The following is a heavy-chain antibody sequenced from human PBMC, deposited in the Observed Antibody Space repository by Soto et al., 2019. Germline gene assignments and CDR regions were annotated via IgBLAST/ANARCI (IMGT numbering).Heavy chain of an antibody. D-gene: IGHD2-8*01. CDR3: ARYLPDP. CDR2: ISPSGTTI. V-gene: IGHV3-48*03. J-gene: IGHJ5*02. CDR1: GFTLSDYE. Sequence: SLRLSCVVSGFTLSDYEINWVRQAPGKGLEWVSYISPSGTTIYYSDSVKGRFTVFRDNAKESLFLQMNSLRAEDTAIYYCARYLPDPWGQGTLVTVSS.